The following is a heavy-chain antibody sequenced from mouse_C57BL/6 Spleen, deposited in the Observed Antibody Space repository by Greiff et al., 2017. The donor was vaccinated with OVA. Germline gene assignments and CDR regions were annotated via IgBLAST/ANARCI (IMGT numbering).Heavy chain of an antibody. J-gene: IGHJ4*01. CDR2: IYPGSGST. Sequence: VKLQESGAELVKPGASVKMSCKASGYTFTSYWITWVKQRPGQGLEWIGDIYPGSGSTNYNEKFKSKATLTVDTSSSTAYMQLSSLTSEDSAVYYCARSGDYGEDYAMDYWGQGTSVTVSS. CDR3: ARSGDYGEDYAMDY. V-gene: IGHV1-55*01. D-gene: IGHD2-4*01. CDR1: GYTFTSYW.